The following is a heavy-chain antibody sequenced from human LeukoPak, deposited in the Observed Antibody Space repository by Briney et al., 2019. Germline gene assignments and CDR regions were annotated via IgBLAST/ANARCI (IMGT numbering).Heavy chain of an antibody. CDR2: ITSSGRPI. CDR3: AELGITMIGGV. Sequence: GGSLRLSCAASGFTFNLFSMNWVRQAPGKGLEWISYITSSGRPIYYADSVKGRFTISRDDAKNSLYLQMNSLRVEDTAVYYCAELGITMIGGVWGKGTTVTISS. CDR1: GFTFNLFS. J-gene: IGHJ6*04. V-gene: IGHV3-48*01. D-gene: IGHD3-10*02.